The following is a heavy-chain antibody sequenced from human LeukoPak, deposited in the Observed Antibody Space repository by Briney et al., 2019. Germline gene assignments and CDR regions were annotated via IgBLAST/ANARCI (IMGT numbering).Heavy chain of an antibody. CDR2: MNPNSGNT. Sequence: ASVKVSCKASGYTFTSYDINWVRQATGQGLEWMGWMNPNSGNTGYAQKFQGRVTMTRNTSISTAYMELSSLRPEDTAVYYCARAPPFDYYRDVWAFDYWGQGTLVTVSS. D-gene: IGHD4-17*01. V-gene: IGHV1-8*01. CDR1: GYTFTSYD. CDR3: ARAPPFDYYRDVWAFDY. J-gene: IGHJ4*02.